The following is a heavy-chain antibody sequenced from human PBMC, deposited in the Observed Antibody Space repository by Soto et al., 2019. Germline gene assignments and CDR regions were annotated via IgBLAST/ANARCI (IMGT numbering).Heavy chain of an antibody. V-gene: IGHV4-39*01. Sequence: SETLSLTCTVSGGSTNSYYWGWIRQPPGKGLEWIGSIYYSGSTYYNPSLKSRVTISVDTSKNQFSLKLSSVTAADTAVYYCARLTPFDYWGQGTLVTVSS. J-gene: IGHJ4*02. CDR2: IYYSGST. CDR1: GGSTNSYY. CDR3: ARLTPFDY.